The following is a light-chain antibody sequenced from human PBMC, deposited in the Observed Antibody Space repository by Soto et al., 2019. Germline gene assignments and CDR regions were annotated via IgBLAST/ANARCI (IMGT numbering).Light chain of an antibody. CDR2: DDN. CDR1: SSNIGGNS. J-gene: IGLJ1*01. CDR3: GSWDSSLSAYV. Sequence: VRTQPPSVSAAPGQNVTISCSGSSSNIGGNSVSWYQQLPGTAPKLLIYDDNKRPSGIPDRFSGSKSGTSATLGITGFQTGDEADYYCGSWDSSLSAYVFGTGTKVTVL. V-gene: IGLV1-51*01.